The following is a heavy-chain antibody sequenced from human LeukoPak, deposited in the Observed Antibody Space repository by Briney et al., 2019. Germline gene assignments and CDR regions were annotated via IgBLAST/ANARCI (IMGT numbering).Heavy chain of an antibody. J-gene: IGHJ4*02. CDR1: GYSISSGYY. CDR3: ARDLYSRGWGYFDY. D-gene: IGHD6-19*01. CDR2: IYHSGNT. V-gene: IGHV4-38-2*02. Sequence: SETLSLTCTISGYSISSGYYWGWIRQPPGKGLEWIGSIYHSGNTYYNPSLKSRVTISLDTSENQFSLKLSSVTTADTAVYYCARDLYSRGWGYFDYWGQGTLVTVSS.